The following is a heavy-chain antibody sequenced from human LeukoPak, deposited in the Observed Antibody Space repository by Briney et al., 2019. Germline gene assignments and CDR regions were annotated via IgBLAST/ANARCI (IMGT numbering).Heavy chain of an antibody. CDR1: GYTFTSYG. CDR3: ARTYYYDSSGYWTYTDAFDI. Sequence: ASVKVSCKASGYTFTSYGISWVRQAPGQGLEWMGWISAYNGNTNYAQKLQGRVTMTTDTSTSTAYMELRSLRSDDTAVYYCARTYYYDSSGYWTYTDAFDIWGQGAMVTVSS. J-gene: IGHJ3*02. D-gene: IGHD3-22*01. CDR2: ISAYNGNT. V-gene: IGHV1-18*01.